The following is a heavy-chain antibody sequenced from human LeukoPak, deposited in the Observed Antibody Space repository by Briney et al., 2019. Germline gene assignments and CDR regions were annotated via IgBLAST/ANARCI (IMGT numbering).Heavy chain of an antibody. CDR3: ASELYGSGSYYEYYYYGMDV. CDR1: GGTFSSYA. Sequence: SVKVSCKASGGTFSSYAISWVRQAPGQGLEWMGRIIPILGIANYAQKFQGRVTITADKSTSTAYMELSSLRSEDTAVYYCASELYGSGSYYEYYYYGMDVWGQGTTVTVSS. V-gene: IGHV1-69*04. D-gene: IGHD3-10*01. CDR2: IIPILGIA. J-gene: IGHJ6*02.